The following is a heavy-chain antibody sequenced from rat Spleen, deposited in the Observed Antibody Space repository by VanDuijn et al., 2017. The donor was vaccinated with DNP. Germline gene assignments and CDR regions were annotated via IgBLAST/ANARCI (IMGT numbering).Heavy chain of an antibody. J-gene: IGHJ2*01. CDR1: GFTFSDYD. Sequence: EVQLVESGGGLVQPGRSLKLSCAASGFTFSDYDMAWVRQAPKKGLEWVATISHDGTSPYYRDSVKGRFTMSRDNAKSTLYLQMNSLRSEDMATYYCIRWNSGHFDYWGQGVMVTVSS. CDR3: IRWNSGHFDY. CDR2: ISHDGTSP. D-gene: IGHD4-3*01. V-gene: IGHV5-7*01.